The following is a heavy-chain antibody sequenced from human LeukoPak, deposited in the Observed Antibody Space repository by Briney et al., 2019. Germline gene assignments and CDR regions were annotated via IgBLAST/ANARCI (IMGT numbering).Heavy chain of an antibody. CDR1: GFTFSSYG. CDR2: IWYDGSNK. CDR3: AREGPRGNSQFDY. J-gene: IGHJ4*02. D-gene: IGHD2/OR15-2a*01. Sequence: GRSLRLSCAASGFTFSSYGMHWVRQAPGKGLEWVALIWYDGSNKYYTDSVKGRLTISRDNSKNTLYLQMNSLRAEDTAIYYCAREGPRGNSQFDYWGQGTLVTVSS. V-gene: IGHV3-33*01.